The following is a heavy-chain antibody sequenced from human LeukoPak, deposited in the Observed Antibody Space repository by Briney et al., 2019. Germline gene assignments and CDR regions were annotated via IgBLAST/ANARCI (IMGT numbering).Heavy chain of an antibody. Sequence: GGSLRLSCAASGLTVRSDNMSWVRHAPGKGLEWVSLIYSGGSTTYTAYVKGKFTISRDNSKNTLYLQMNSVSAEDTAVYYCASGKGNSRIVDYWGQGTLVTVSS. V-gene: IGHV3-66*01. CDR3: ASGKGNSRIVDY. J-gene: IGHJ4*02. CDR1: GLTVRSDN. CDR2: IYSGGST. D-gene: IGHD2/OR15-2a*01.